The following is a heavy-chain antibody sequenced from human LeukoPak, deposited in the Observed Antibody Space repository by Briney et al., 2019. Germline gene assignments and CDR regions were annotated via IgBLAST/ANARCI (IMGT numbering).Heavy chain of an antibody. CDR2: ISGSGGST. CDR3: ATSHDYGDYEVYDWFDP. CDR1: GFTFSSYA. V-gene: IGHV3-23*01. J-gene: IGHJ5*02. D-gene: IGHD4-17*01. Sequence: GGSLRLSCAASGFTFSSYAMSWVRQAPGKGLEWVSAISGSGGSTYYADSVKGRFTISRDNSKNTLYLQMNSLRAEDTAVYYCATSHDYGDYEVYDWFDPWGQGTLVTVSS.